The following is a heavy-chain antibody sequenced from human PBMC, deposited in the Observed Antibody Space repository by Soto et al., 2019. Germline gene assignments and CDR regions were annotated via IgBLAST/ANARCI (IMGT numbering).Heavy chain of an antibody. CDR1: GGSISSSNW. D-gene: IGHD1-7*01. Sequence: SETLSLTCAVSGGSISSSNWWSWVRQPPGKGLEWIGEIYHSGSTNYNPSLKSRVTISVDKSKNQFSLKLSSVTAADTAVYYCARYGRLEIRHAFDIWGQGTMVTVSS. J-gene: IGHJ3*02. CDR2: IYHSGST. V-gene: IGHV4-4*02. CDR3: ARYGRLEIRHAFDI.